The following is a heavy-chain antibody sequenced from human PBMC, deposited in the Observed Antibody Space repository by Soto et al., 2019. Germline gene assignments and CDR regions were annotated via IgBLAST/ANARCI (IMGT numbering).Heavy chain of an antibody. V-gene: IGHV2-5*02. D-gene: IGHD3-3*01. CDR3: AHRVLRTVFGLVTTTAIYFDF. J-gene: IGHJ4*02. CDR1: GFSLTTSGVG. CDR2: IDWDDDK. Sequence: QITLNESGPTVVSPTETLTLTCRFSGFSLTTSGVGVGWIRQSPGKAPEWLALIDWDDDKRDSASLKSRLTITKDTSKNQVVLTVSDLDPTDTATYYCAHRVLRTVFGLVTTTAIYFDFWGQGTPVAVSS.